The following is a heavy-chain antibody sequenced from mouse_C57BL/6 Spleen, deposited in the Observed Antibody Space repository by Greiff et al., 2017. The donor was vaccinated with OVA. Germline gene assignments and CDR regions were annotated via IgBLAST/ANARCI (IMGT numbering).Heavy chain of an antibody. V-gene: IGHV1-61*01. CDR1: GYTFTSYW. Sequence: QVQLQQPGAELVRPGSSVKLSCKASGYTFTSYWMDWVKQRPGQGLEWIGNIYPSDSETHYNQKFKDKATLTVDKSSSTAYMQLSSLTSEDSAVYYCARKRYYGSSYDFFDYWGQGTTLTVSS. D-gene: IGHD1-1*01. CDR3: ARKRYYGSSYDFFDY. J-gene: IGHJ2*01. CDR2: IYPSDSET.